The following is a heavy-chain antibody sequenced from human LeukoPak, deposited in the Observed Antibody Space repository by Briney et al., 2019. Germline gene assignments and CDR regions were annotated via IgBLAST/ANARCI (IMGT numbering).Heavy chain of an antibody. CDR1: GYTFTSYY. CDR3: ASLDAYCGGDCYWFDP. D-gene: IGHD2-21*02. V-gene: IGHV1-46*01. J-gene: IGHJ5*02. Sequence: GASVKVSCKASGYTFTSYYMHWVRQAPGQGLEWMGIINPSGGSTSYAQKFQGRVTMTRDTSTSTVYMELSSLRSEDTAVYYCASLDAYCGGDCYWFDPWGQGTLVTVSS. CDR2: INPSGGST.